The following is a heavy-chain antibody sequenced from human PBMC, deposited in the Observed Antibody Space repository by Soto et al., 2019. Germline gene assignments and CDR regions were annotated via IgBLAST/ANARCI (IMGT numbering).Heavy chain of an antibody. CDR3: AKDKGVFNWATSYFDY. J-gene: IGHJ4*02. D-gene: IGHD1-1*01. V-gene: IGHV3-30*18. Sequence: LRLSCAASGFTFSNYAMHWVRQAPGKGLEWVALTSYDGNNEYYTDSVKGRFTISRDNSKNTLFLQMNSPRPEDTAVYYCAKDKGVFNWATSYFDYWGQGALVTVSS. CDR1: GFTFSNYA. CDR2: TSYDGNNE.